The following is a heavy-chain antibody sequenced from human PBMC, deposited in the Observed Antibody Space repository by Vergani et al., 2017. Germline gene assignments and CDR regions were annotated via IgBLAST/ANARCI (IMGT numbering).Heavy chain of an antibody. V-gene: IGHV3-21*01. J-gene: IGHJ4*02. D-gene: IGHD2-2*01. CDR2: ISSSSSYI. CDR3: ARDRGEVIVPAANSYYFDY. Sequence: EVQLVESGGGLVKPGGSLRLSCAASGFTFSSYSMNWVRQAPGKGLEWVSSISSSSSYIYYADSVKGRFTISRDNAKNSLYLQMNSLRAEDTALYYCARDRGEVIVPAANSYYFDYWGQGTLVTVSS. CDR1: GFTFSSYS.